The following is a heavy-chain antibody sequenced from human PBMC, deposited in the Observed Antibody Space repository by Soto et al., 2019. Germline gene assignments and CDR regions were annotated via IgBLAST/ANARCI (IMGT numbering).Heavy chain of an antibody. CDR1: GFTFSSYV. J-gene: IGHJ4*02. D-gene: IGHD4-17*01. CDR2: IWYDGSNK. V-gene: IGHV3-33*01. Sequence: QVQLVESGGGVVQPGRSLRLSCAASGFTFSSYVMHWVRQAPGKGLEWVAVIWYDGSNKYYADSVKGRFTISRDNSKNTLYLQMNSLRAEDTAVYYCVRDPPLRYGDYYFDYWGQGTLVTVSS. CDR3: VRDPPLRYGDYYFDY.